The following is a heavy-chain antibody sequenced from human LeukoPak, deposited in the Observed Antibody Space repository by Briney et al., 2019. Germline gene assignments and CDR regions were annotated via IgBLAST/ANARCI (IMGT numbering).Heavy chain of an antibody. V-gene: IGHV3-48*03. CDR3: ARDPAYFGSNSWYRGFDY. Sequence: PGGSLRLSCAASEFTFSSHDMNWVRQAPGKGLEWVSYISSSGNTIYYADSVKGRFTISRDNAENSVHLQMNSLGAEDTAVYYCARDPAYFGSNSWYRGFDYWGQGTLVTVSS. D-gene: IGHD6-13*01. CDR2: ISSSGNTI. J-gene: IGHJ4*02. CDR1: EFTFSSHD.